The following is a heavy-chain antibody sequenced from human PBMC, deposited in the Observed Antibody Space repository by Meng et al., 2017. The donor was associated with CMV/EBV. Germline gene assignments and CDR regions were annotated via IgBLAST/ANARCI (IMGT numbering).Heavy chain of an antibody. D-gene: IGHD1-14*01. J-gene: IGHJ5*02. CDR2: IYTSGST. Sequence: SETLSLTCAVSGGSISSYYWNWIRQPAGKGLEWIGRIYTSGSTNYNPALKSRVTISVDTSKNQFSLKLSSVTAADTAVYYCARDLPGGWFDPWGQGTLVTVSS. CDR3: ARDLPGGWFDP. V-gene: IGHV4-4*07. CDR1: GGSISSYY.